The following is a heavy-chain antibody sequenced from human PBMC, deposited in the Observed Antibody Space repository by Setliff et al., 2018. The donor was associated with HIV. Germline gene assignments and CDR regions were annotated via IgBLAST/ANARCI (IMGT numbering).Heavy chain of an antibody. CDR2: INPNGGYT. V-gene: IGHV1-2*02. CDR3: AADNYNCNSFDS. J-gene: IGHJ4*02. CDR1: GYIFTDYY. Sequence: ASVKVSCKASGYIFTDYYIHWVRQAPGQGLEWMGWINPNGGYTNYAQKFLGRVTMTQDKSFTTAYLELSRLVSDDTAVYYCAADNYNCNSFDSWGQGSLVTVSS. D-gene: IGHD3-3*01.